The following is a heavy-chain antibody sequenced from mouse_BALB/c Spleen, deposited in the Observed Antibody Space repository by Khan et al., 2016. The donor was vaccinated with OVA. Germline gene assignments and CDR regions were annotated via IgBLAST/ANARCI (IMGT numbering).Heavy chain of an antibody. V-gene: IGHV5-6-4*01. CDR1: GFAFSSYS. CDR2: ITSGGSYT. CDR3: TRDRNYYGSSFYVDY. Sequence: EVELVESGGGLVKPGGSLKLSCAASGFAFSSYSMSWVRQTPEKRLEWVATITSGGSYTYYPDSVKGRFTISRDNAKNTLYLQMSSLKSEDTAMYYCTRDRNYYGSSFYVDYWGQGTTLTVSS. J-gene: IGHJ2*01. D-gene: IGHD1-1*01.